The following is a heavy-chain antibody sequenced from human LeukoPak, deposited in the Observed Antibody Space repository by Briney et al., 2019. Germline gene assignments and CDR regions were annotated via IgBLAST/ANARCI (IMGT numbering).Heavy chain of an antibody. CDR2: IYPGDSDT. Sequence: GESLKISCKGSGYSFTSYWIGWVRQMPGKGLEWMGIIYPGDSDTRYSPSFQCQGTISADKSISTAYLQWSSLKASDTAMYYCARSFDCSSTSCYRGWFDPWGQGTLVTVSS. CDR3: ARSFDCSSTSCYRGWFDP. D-gene: IGHD2-2*02. CDR1: GYSFTSYW. V-gene: IGHV5-51*01. J-gene: IGHJ5*02.